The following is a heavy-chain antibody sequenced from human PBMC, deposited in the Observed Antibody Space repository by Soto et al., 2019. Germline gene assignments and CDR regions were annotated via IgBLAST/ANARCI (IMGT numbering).Heavy chain of an antibody. J-gene: IGHJ4*02. V-gene: IGHV6-1*01. CDR3: ARGITNLRSLAAVFDY. D-gene: IGHD6-13*01. CDR2: TYYRSKWYN. CDR1: GVSVSSNIAA. Sequence: AQPLSLTCAISGVSVSSNIAAWNWSIQSPSRGLEWLGRTYYRSKWYNDYAVSVKSRITINPDTSKNQFSLQLNSVTPEDTAVYYCARGITNLRSLAAVFDYWGQGTLVTV.